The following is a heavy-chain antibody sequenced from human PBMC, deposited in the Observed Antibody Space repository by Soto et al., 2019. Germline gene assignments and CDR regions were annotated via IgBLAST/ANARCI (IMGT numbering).Heavy chain of an antibody. CDR2: IYYSGST. CDR1: GGSISSYY. V-gene: IGHV4-59*01. D-gene: IGHD2-21*02. Sequence: SETLSLTCTVSGGSISSYYWSWIRQPPGKGLEWIGYIYYSGSTNYNPSLKSRVTISVDTSKNQFSLKLSSVTAADTAVYYCASEGDHDAFDIWGQGTIVTVSS. J-gene: IGHJ3*02. CDR3: ASEGDHDAFDI.